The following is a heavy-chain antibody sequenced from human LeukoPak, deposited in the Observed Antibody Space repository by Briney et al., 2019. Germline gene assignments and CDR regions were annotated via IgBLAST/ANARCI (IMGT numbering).Heavy chain of an antibody. D-gene: IGHD1-14*01. Sequence: KPSETLSLTCAVYGGSFSGYYWSWIRQPPGKGLEWIGEINHSGSTNYNPSLKSRVTISVDTSKNQFSLKLSSVTAADTAVYYCARDFREPFDYWGQGTLVTVSS. J-gene: IGHJ4*02. CDR3: ARDFREPFDY. CDR2: INHSGST. CDR1: GGSFSGYY. V-gene: IGHV4-34*01.